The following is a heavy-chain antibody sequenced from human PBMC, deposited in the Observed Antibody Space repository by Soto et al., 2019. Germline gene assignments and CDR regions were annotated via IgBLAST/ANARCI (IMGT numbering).Heavy chain of an antibody. J-gene: IGHJ4*02. Sequence: PGGSLRLSCAASGFTFSSYAMHWVRQAPGKGLEWVAVISYDGSNKYYADSVKGRFTISRDNSKNTLYLQMNSLRAEDTAVYYCARAGGSYDSSCYYNRPFDYWGQGTLVTVSS. V-gene: IGHV3-30-3*01. D-gene: IGHD3-22*01. CDR2: ISYDGSNK. CDR3: ARAGGSYDSSCYYNRPFDY. CDR1: GFTFSSYA.